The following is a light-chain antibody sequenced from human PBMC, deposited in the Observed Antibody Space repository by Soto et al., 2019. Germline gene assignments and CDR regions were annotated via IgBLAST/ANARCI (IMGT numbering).Light chain of an antibody. CDR3: QKADTFPRT. Sequence: DIQMTQSPSSVSASIGDSVTITCRASRGVSSWLAWYQQKPGKAPKLLIYAASTLQRGVPSRFSGSGSGTYFTLTSSSLQPEDSATYYCQKADTFPRTFGPGTKVDIK. CDR1: RGVSSW. CDR2: AAS. V-gene: IGKV1D-12*01. J-gene: IGKJ3*01.